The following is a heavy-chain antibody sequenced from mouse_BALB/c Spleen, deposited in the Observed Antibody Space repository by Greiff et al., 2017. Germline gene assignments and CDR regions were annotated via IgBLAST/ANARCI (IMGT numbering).Heavy chain of an antibody. CDR2: INSNGGST. Sequence: EVQLVESGGGLVKLGGSLKLSCAASGFTFSSYYMSWVRQTPEKRLELVAAINSNGGSTYYPDTVKGRFTISRDNAKNTLYLQMSSLKSEDTALYYCARQGDGYFLDYWGQGTTLTVSS. CDR1: GFTFSSYY. D-gene: IGHD2-3*01. V-gene: IGHV5-6-2*01. CDR3: ARQGDGYFLDY. J-gene: IGHJ2*01.